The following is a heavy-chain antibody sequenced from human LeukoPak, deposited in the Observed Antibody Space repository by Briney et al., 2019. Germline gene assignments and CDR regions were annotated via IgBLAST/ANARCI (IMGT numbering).Heavy chain of an antibody. Sequence: GESLKISCEGSGYIFTTYWIGWVRQMPGKGLEWMGIIYPGDSDTRYSPSFQGQVTISADKSTSTAYLQWSSLKASDTAMYYCARRSFGGDNWFDTWGQGTLVTVSS. CDR1: GYIFTTYW. D-gene: IGHD4-23*01. CDR3: ARRSFGGDNWFDT. J-gene: IGHJ5*02. CDR2: IYPGDSDT. V-gene: IGHV5-51*01.